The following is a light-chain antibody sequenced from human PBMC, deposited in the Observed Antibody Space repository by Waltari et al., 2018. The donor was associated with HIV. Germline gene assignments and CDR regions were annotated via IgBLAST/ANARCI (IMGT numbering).Light chain of an antibody. CDR3: QQFNSYPLT. CDR2: DVS. V-gene: IGKV1-13*02. J-gene: IGKJ5*01. CDR1: QGISAA. Sequence: AIQLTQSPSSLSASVGDTVIITCRTSQGISAALAWYRQKPGKTPELLIYDVSTLQSGVPSKFNGSGSGTDFTLTINSLQPEDSATYYCQQFNSYPLTFGQGTRLEIK.